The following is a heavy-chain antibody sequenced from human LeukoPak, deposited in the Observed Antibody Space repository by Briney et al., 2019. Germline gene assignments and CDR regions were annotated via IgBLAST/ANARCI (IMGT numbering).Heavy chain of an antibody. CDR2: IYYSGST. V-gene: IGHV4-39*01. D-gene: IGHD2-2*01. J-gene: IGHJ4*02. CDR1: VGSIGSSSYY. CDR3: ASRLKYCSSTSCPDY. Sequence: MSSETLSLTCTVSVGSIGSSSYYWGWIRQPPGKGLEWIGSIYYSGSTYYNPSLKSRVTISVDTSKNQFSLKLSSVTAADTAVYYCASRLKYCSSTSCPDYWGQGTLVTVSS.